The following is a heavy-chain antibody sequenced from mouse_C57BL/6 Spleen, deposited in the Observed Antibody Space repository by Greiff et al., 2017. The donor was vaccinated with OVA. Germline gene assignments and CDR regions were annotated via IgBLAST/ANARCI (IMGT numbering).Heavy chain of an antibody. CDR3: ARERELRPFDY. J-gene: IGHJ2*01. D-gene: IGHD3-2*02. CDR2: ISDGGSYT. Sequence: DVMLVESGGGLVKPGGSLKLSCAASGFTFSSYAMSWVRQTPEKRLEWVATISDGGSYTYYPDNVKGRFTISRDNAKNNLYLQMSQLKSEDTAMYYCARERELRPFDYWGQGTTLTVSS. V-gene: IGHV5-4*01. CDR1: GFTFSSYA.